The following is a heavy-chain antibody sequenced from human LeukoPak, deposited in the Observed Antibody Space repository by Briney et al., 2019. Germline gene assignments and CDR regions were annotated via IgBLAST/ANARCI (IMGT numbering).Heavy chain of an antibody. CDR2: INPNSGNT. J-gene: IGHJ4*02. CDR1: GYTFNNYD. V-gene: IGHV1-8*01. D-gene: IGHD7-27*01. CDR3: ARGPHWDPHFDY. Sequence: ASVKVSCQASGYTFNNYDINWVRRATGLGLEWMGWINPNSGNTGYAQKFQGRVTMTRETSINTAYMELTRLRSDATAVYYCARGPHWDPHFDYWGQGTLVTVSS.